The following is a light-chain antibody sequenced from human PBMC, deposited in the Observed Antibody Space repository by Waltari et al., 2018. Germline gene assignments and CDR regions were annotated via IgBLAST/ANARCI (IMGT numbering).Light chain of an antibody. Sequence: QSALTPPPSASGSPGPSVTISCTGPSSYVGGYNYVSWYQQHPGKAPKLRIYDVKERPSGVPGRFSGSKSGNTASLSVSGLQAEDEADYYCSSYAGSNYYVFGTGTKVTVL. J-gene: IGLJ1*01. CDR3: SSYAGSNYYV. CDR1: SSYVGGYNY. V-gene: IGLV2-8*01. CDR2: DVK.